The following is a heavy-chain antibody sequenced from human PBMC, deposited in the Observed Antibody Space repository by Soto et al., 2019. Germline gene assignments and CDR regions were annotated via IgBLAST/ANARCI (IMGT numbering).Heavy chain of an antibody. V-gene: IGHV1-69*01. Sequence: QVQLVQSGAEVKKPGSSVKVSCKASGGTFSSYAISWVRQAPGQGLEWMGGIIPIFGTANYAQKFQGRVTITADESTSTAYMELSRLRSEDTAVYYCARDGKNYGDYVKPETYFDYWGQGTLVTVSS. CDR1: GGTFSSYA. J-gene: IGHJ4*02. CDR2: IIPIFGTA. D-gene: IGHD4-17*01. CDR3: ARDGKNYGDYVKPETYFDY.